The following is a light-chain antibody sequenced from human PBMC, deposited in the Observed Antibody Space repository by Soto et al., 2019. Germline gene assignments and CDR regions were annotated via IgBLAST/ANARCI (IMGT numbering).Light chain of an antibody. V-gene: IGKV3-20*01. Sequence: EIVLTQSPGTLSLSPGERATLSCRASQSVSSSHLAWYRQKPGLAPRLLIYGASSRATGIPDRFGGSGSGTDFTLTFSRLEPDDFAVYYCQQYSSFPRTFGQGTKVEIK. CDR2: GAS. J-gene: IGKJ1*01. CDR3: QQYSSFPRT. CDR1: QSVSSSH.